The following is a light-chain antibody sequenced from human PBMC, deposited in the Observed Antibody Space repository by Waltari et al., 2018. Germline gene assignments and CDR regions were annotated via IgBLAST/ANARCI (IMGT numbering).Light chain of an antibody. Sequence: SSELTQDPAVSVALGQTVRITCQGDSLRSYYASWYQQKPGQAPVLVIYGKNNRPSGNPDRFSGSSSGNTASLTSTGAQAEDEADYYCNSRDSSGNHVVFGGGTKLTVL. CDR3: NSRDSSGNHVV. CDR1: SLRSYY. V-gene: IGLV3-19*01. CDR2: GKN. J-gene: IGLJ2*01.